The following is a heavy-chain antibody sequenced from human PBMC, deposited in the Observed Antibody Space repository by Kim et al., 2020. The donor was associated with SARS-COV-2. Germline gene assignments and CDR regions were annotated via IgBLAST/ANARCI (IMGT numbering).Heavy chain of an antibody. V-gene: IGHV5-51*01. D-gene: IGHD1-26*01. CDR2: IYPGDSDT. J-gene: IGHJ3*02. Sequence: GESLKISCKGSGYSFTSYWIGWVRQMPGKGLEWMGIIYPGDSDTRYSPSFQGQVTISADKSISTAYLQWSSLKASDTAMYYCARPESIVGATTSDDAFDIWGQGTMVTVSS. CDR3: ARPESIVGATTSDDAFDI. CDR1: GYSFTSYW.